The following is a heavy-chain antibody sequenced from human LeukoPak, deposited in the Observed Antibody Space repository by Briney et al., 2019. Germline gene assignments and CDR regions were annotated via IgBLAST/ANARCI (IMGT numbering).Heavy chain of an antibody. CDR2: ISGSGGST. J-gene: IGHJ5*02. Sequence: GGSLRLSCAASGFTFSSYAMSWVRQAPGKGLEWVSAISGSGGSTYYADSVKGRFTISRDNSKNTLYLQMNSLRAEDTAVYYCAKDPYIVSSTIQNWCDPWGQGTLVTVSS. D-gene: IGHD2-2*01. CDR3: AKDPYIVSSTIQNWCDP. V-gene: IGHV3-23*01. CDR1: GFTFSSYA.